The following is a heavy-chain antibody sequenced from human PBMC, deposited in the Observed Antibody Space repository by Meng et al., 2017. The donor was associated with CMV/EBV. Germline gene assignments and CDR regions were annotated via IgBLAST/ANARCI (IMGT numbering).Heavy chain of an antibody. Sequence: SVKVSCKISGGTFNTYSITWVRQAPGQGLEWMGGIIPILGIANYAQKFQGRVTITADKSTSTAYMELSSLRSEDTAVYYCAIQLGYCSSTSCERDFDYWGQGTLVTVSS. V-gene: IGHV1-69*10. CDR2: IIPILGIA. D-gene: IGHD2-2*01. J-gene: IGHJ4*02. CDR3: AIQLGYCSSTSCERDFDY. CDR1: GGTFNTYS.